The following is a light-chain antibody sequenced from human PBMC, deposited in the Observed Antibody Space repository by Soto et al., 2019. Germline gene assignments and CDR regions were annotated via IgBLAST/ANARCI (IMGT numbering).Light chain of an antibody. J-gene: IGKJ1*01. CDR2: KAS. CDR1: QGISSY. Sequence: ATQLTQSPSSLSASVGDRVTITCRASQGISSYLAWYQQKPGKAPKLLIYKASNLESGVPSRFSGSGSGTEFTLTISSLQPDDFATYYCQQYKSYPWTFGQGTKVDI. V-gene: IGKV1-13*02. CDR3: QQYKSYPWT.